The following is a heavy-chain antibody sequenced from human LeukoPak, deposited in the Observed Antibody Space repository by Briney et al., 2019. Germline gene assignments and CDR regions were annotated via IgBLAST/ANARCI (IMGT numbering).Heavy chain of an antibody. Sequence: GGSLRLSCVASGFTFGAYDIHWVRQAPGKGLDWVASIKYDGTYQYYADSAKGRFTISRDNSKNTLYLQMNSLRAEDTAVYYCAKGAHEWLLYFDYWGQGTLVTVSS. CDR1: GFTFGAYD. V-gene: IGHV3-30*02. CDR2: IKYDGTYQ. CDR3: AKGAHEWLLYFDY. J-gene: IGHJ4*02. D-gene: IGHD3-3*01.